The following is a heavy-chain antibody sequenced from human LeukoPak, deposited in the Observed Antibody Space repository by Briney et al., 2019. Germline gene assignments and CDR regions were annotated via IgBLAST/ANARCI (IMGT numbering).Heavy chain of an antibody. CDR3: VRRGGTFFDY. J-gene: IGHJ4*02. V-gene: IGHV1-2*02. CDR1: GYTFTDYH. D-gene: IGHD3-16*01. CDR2: INSNTGGT. Sequence: ASVEVSCKSSGYTFTDYHIHWVRQAPGQGLEWMGWINSNTGGTNYAQKFQGSVTLTRDTSITTTYMELSRVTSDDTAVYYCVRRGGTFFDYWGQGTLVTVSS.